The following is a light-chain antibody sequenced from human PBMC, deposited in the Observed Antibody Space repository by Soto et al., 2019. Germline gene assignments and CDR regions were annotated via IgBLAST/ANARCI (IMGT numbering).Light chain of an antibody. V-gene: IGKV3-11*01. CDR2: DAS. CDR3: QQRSDWPRA. CDR1: QSLGTY. Sequence: IVLTQSPATLSLSPGERATLSCRASQSLGTYLVWYQQKPGQAPRLLLYDASKRATGIPARFSGSGSATDFTVTISSLEPEDFAVYYCQQRSDWPRAFGQGTKVEIK. J-gene: IGKJ1*01.